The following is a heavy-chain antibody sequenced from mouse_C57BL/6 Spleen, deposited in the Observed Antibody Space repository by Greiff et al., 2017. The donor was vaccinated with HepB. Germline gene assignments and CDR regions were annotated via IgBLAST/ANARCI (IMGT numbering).Heavy chain of an antibody. CDR3: TRRDYYGSSPWYFDY. J-gene: IGHJ2*01. D-gene: IGHD1-1*01. CDR1: GYTFTDYE. V-gene: IGHV1-15*01. Sequence: VQLQHSGAELVRPGASVTLSCKASGYTFTDYEMHWVKQTPVHGLEWIGAIDPETGGTAYNQKFKGKAILTADKSSSTAYMELRSLTSEDSAVYYCTRRDYYGSSPWYFDYWGQGTTLTVSS. CDR2: IDPETGGT.